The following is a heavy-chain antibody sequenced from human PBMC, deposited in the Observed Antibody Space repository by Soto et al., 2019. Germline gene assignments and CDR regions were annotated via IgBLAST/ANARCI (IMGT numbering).Heavy chain of an antibody. CDR2: IYYSGST. CDR1: GGSISSYY. Sequence: PSETLSLTCTVSGGSISSYYWSWIRQPPGKGLEWIGYIYYSGSTSYNPSLKSRVTISVDTSKNQFSLKLSSVTAADSAVYFCARLEGLATISYYFDFWGQGALVTVSS. V-gene: IGHV4-59*01. D-gene: IGHD3-9*01. J-gene: IGHJ4*02. CDR3: ARLEGLATISYYFDF.